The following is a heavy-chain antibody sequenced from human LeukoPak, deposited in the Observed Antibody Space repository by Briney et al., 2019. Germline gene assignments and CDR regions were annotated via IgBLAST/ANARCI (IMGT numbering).Heavy chain of an antibody. CDR3: AKDYFGGYSSSWPFDY. J-gene: IGHJ4*02. V-gene: IGHV3-23*01. D-gene: IGHD6-13*01. CDR1: GFTFSGYA. Sequence: GGSLRLSCAASGFTFSGYAMSWVRQAPGKGLEWVSAISGSGGSTYYADSVKGRFTISRDNSKNTLYLQMNSLRAEDTAVYYCAKDYFGGYSSSWPFDYWGQGTLVTVSS. CDR2: ISGSGGST.